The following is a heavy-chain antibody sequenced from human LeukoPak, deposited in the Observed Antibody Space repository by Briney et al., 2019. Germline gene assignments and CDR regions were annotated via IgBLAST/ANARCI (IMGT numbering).Heavy chain of an antibody. CDR3: ARDYRARLDY. CDR1: GFTFSNAW. CDR2: IKEDGSDK. J-gene: IGHJ4*02. V-gene: IGHV3-7*01. Sequence: GGSLRLSCAASGFTFSNAWMTWVRQAPGKGLEWVANIKEDGSDKYYVDSVKGRFTISRDNARTSLYLQMNSLRAEDTAVYYCARDYRARLDYWGQGTLVTVSS.